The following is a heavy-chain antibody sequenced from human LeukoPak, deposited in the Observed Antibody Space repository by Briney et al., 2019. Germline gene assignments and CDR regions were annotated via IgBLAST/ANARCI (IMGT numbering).Heavy chain of an antibody. Sequence: GESLKISCKGSGYSFTSYWIGWVRQMPGKGLEWMGIIYPGDSDTRYSPSFQGQVTISADKSISTAYLQWSSLKASDTAMNYCARMEEGYYDSSGYHDIWGQGTMVTVSS. V-gene: IGHV5-51*01. D-gene: IGHD3-22*01. CDR3: ARMEEGYYDSSGYHDI. CDR2: IYPGDSDT. CDR1: GYSFTSYW. J-gene: IGHJ3*02.